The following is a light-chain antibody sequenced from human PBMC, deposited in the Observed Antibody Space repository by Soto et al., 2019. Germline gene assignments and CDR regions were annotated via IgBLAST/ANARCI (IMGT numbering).Light chain of an antibody. Sequence: DIQISHSPSTVSASVGDRVTITCRASQSISRWLAWYQQKPGKAPQALIYDASSLKSGVPSRFSGNGSGTEFTLTISRLPPDDSATYYCHQYNTYSTFGQGTRLEIK. CDR1: QSISRW. J-gene: IGKJ5*01. CDR3: HQYNTYST. CDR2: DAS. V-gene: IGKV1-5*01.